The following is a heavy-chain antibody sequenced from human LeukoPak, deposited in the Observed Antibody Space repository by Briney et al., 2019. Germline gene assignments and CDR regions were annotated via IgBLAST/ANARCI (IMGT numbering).Heavy chain of an antibody. J-gene: IGHJ4*02. CDR2: ISYTGNT. D-gene: IGHD6-13*01. V-gene: IGHV4-59*08. CDR1: SGSISTYY. CDR3: ARHVPSSGTVFDY. Sequence: SETLSLTRTVSSGSISTYYWSWIRQPPGKGLEWIGYISYTGNTHYSPSLQSRVTISVDTSKNQFSLKLNSVTAADTAVYYCARHVPSSGTVFDYWGQGTLVTVSS.